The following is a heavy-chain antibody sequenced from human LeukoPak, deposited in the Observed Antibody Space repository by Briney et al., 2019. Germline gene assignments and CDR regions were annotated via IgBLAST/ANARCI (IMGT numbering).Heavy chain of an antibody. J-gene: IGHJ4*02. CDR1: GGSISSGSYY. V-gene: IGHV4-61*09. CDR3: ARSSLAVYFDY. CDR2: VFTRGST. Sequence: SQTLSLTCTVSGGSISSGSYYWNWIRQPAGKRLEWLGHVFTRGSTNYNASLEGRLTISLDTARNQFSLYLSSVTAADTAMYFCARSSLAVYFDYWGQGTLVTASS. D-gene: IGHD6-19*01.